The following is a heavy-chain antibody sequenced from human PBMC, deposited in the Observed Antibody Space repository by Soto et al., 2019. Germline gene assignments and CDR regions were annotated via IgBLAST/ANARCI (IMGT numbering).Heavy chain of an antibody. V-gene: IGHV1-2*02. CDR2: INPNNGAP. CDR3: ASHDPGARLVP. Sequence: QVQLVQSGAEVKKPGASVKVSCKAPRYIFTANFMLWVRQAPGQGLEWMGWINPNNGAPHYGLSFQGRFTMTRDTSISTAYMELRRLRSDDTSVYSCASHDPGARLVPLGQGTLFIVYS. CDR1: RYIFTANF. D-gene: IGHD1-1*01. J-gene: IGHJ5*02.